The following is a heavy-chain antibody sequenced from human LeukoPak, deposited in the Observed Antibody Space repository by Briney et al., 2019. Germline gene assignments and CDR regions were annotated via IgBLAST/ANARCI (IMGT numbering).Heavy chain of an antibody. J-gene: IGHJ5*02. D-gene: IGHD6-6*01. V-gene: IGHV4-39*07. CDR2: IYYSGST. CDR1: GGSISGSFYY. CDR3: ATREGLDWFDP. Sequence: PSETLSLTCTVSGGSISGSFYYWAWVRQPPGKGLEWIGSIYYSGSTYYNPSLKSRVTISLDTSKNQFSLKLSSVTTADTAIYYCATREGLDWFDPWGQGTLVTVSS.